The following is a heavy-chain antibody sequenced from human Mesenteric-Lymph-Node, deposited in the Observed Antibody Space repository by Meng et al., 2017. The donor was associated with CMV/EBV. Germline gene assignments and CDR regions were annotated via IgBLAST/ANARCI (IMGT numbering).Heavy chain of an antibody. CDR1: GGSFSGYY. Sequence: GSLRLSCAVYGGSFSGYYWSWIRQPPGKGLEWIGEINHSGSTNYNPSLKSRVTISVDTSKNQFSLKLSSVTAADTAVYYCARGFPGIAGRDYWGQGTLVTVSS. V-gene: IGHV4-34*01. D-gene: IGHD3-10*01. J-gene: IGHJ4*02. CDR2: INHSGST. CDR3: ARGFPGIAGRDY.